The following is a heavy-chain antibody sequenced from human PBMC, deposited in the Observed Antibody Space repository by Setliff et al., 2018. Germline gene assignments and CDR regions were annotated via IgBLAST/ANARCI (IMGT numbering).Heavy chain of an antibody. CDR3: ARSLGSGSYYGSRPFHSEY. CDR2: IYSSGIT. D-gene: IGHD3-10*01. J-gene: IGHJ4*02. Sequence: PSETLSLTCTVSGGSINSGSYYWSWIRQPPGKGLEWIGYIYSSGITNYNPSLKSRVAISLDTSKSQFSLRLSSVTADDTAVYYCARSLGSGSYYGSRPFHSEYWGQGILVTVSS. CDR1: GGSINSGSYY. V-gene: IGHV4-61*01.